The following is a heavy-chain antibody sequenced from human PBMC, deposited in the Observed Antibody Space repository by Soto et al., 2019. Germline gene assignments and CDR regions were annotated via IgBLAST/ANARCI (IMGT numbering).Heavy chain of an antibody. J-gene: IGHJ4*02. CDR1: GFTFIDYY. D-gene: IGHD2-21*02. CDR2: SSNSGTFS. CDR3: ARSGDIDNRLDY. Sequence: LRLSCEGSGFTFIDYYISGIRQAPGKGLEWISYSSNSGTFSRYADSVKGRFSISRDNTKNLLYLQMNSLRAEDTAVYYCARSGDIDNRLDYWGQGAPVTVSS. V-gene: IGHV3-11*06.